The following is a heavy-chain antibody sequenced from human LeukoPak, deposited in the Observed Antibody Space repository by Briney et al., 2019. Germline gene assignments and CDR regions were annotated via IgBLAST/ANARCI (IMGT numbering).Heavy chain of an antibody. J-gene: IGHJ4*02. CDR3: AKDQDTMILVVSPFGS. CDR1: GFIFSNYA. Sequence: PGGSLRLSCAASGFIFSNYAMSWVRQAPGKGLEWVSVISGSDGTTYYADSVKGRFTISRDNSKNTAYLHMNNLRAEDTAMYYCAKDQDTMILVVSPFGSWGQGTLVTVSS. CDR2: ISGSDGTT. V-gene: IGHV3-23*01. D-gene: IGHD3-22*01.